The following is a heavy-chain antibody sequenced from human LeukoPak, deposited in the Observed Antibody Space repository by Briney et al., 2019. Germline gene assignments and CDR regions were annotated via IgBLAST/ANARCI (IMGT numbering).Heavy chain of an antibody. J-gene: IGHJ4*02. CDR1: GFTFSTYA. V-gene: IGHV3-23*01. D-gene: IGHD5-12*01. Sequence: GGSLRLSCAASGFTFSTYAMSWVRQAPGKGLEWVSVISGSGGSTYYADSVKGRFTISRDNSKNTMYLQMNSLRAEETAVYYCAKGPRYSGYDCPRYFDYWGQGTLVTVSS. CDR3: AKGPRYSGYDCPRYFDY. CDR2: ISGSGGST.